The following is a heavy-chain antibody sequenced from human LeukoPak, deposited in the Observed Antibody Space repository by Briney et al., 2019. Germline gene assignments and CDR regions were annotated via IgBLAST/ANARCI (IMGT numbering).Heavy chain of an antibody. J-gene: IGHJ4*02. CDR1: GFTFSSYA. Sequence: RGGSLRLSCAASGFTFSSYAMSWVRQAPGKGLEWVSDISGSGGSTYHAHSVKGRFTISRDNSKNTLYLQMNSLRAEDTAVYYCAKDRSCTNNICHGDFDYWGQGTLVTVSS. CDR3: AKDRSCTNNICHGDFDY. D-gene: IGHD2-8*01. CDR2: ISGSGGST. V-gene: IGHV3-23*01.